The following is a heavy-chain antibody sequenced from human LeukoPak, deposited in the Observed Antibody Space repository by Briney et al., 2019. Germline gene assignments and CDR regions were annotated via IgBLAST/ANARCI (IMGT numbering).Heavy chain of an antibody. CDR1: GGSISRYY. J-gene: IGHJ4*02. V-gene: IGHV4-4*07. CDR2: IYTSGST. Sequence: SETLSLTCTVSGGSISRYYWSWIRQPAGKGLEWIGRIYTSGSTNYHPSLKSRVTMSVDTSKNQFSLKLSSVTAADTAVYYCARRSSVGAFDYWGQGTLVTVSS. CDR3: ARRSSVGAFDY. D-gene: IGHD1-26*01.